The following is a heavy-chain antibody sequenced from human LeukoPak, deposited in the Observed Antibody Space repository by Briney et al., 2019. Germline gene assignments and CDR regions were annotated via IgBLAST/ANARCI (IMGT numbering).Heavy chain of an antibody. J-gene: IGHJ4*02. D-gene: IGHD3-22*01. CDR3: ARVGYYDSSGYYYYFDY. CDR1: GFTFSSYA. V-gene: IGHV3-21*01. Sequence: GGSLRLSCAASGFTFSSYAMSWVRQAPGKGLEWVSPISGSIYTYYADSVKGRFTISRDNAKNSLYLQMNSLRAEDTAVYYCARVGYYDSSGYYYYFDYWGQGILVTVSS. CDR2: ISGSIYT.